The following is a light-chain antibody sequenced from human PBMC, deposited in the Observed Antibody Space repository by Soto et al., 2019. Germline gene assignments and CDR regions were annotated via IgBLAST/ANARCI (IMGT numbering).Light chain of an antibody. Sequence: DIQMTQSPSSVSASVGDRVTITCRASRNIGDRLAWFRHKPGKAPQLLIQTASTLVRETPSRFSGSGSGTDFLLTINNVQPDDFATYYCLQAYTFPRTFGQGTKV. J-gene: IGKJ1*01. CDR3: LQAYTFPRT. CDR2: TAS. CDR1: RNIGDR. V-gene: IGKV1-12*01.